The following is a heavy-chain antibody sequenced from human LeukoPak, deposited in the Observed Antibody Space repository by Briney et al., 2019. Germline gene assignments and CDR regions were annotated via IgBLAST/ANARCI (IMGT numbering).Heavy chain of an antibody. Sequence: KPGGSLRLSCEASGFTFSNYYMSWIRQAPGKGLEWVSYISSSATTMYYADSVKDRFIISRDNAKNSLFLQMNSLRAEDTAVYYCARGDYDKYGMDVWGQGTTVTVSS. CDR2: ISSSATTM. V-gene: IGHV3-11*01. J-gene: IGHJ6*02. CDR3: ARGDYDKYGMDV. CDR1: GFTFSNYY.